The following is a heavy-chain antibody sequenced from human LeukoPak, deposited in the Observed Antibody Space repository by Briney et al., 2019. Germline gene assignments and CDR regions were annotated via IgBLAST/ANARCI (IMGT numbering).Heavy chain of an antibody. V-gene: IGHV3-30*03. CDR2: ISYDGSNK. CDR3: ARDSLSSVVTAFDY. Sequence: GSLRLSCAASGFTFSSYGMHWVRQAPGKGREWMAVISYDGSNKYYADSVKGRFTISRDNSKNTLYLQMNCLRAEDTAVYYCARDSLSSVVTAFDYWGQGTLVTVSS. J-gene: IGHJ4*02. D-gene: IGHD2-21*02. CDR1: GFTFSSYG.